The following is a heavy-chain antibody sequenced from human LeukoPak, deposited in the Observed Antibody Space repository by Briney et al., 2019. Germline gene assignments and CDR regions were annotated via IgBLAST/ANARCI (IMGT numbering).Heavy chain of an antibody. J-gene: IGHJ4*02. V-gene: IGHV3-23*01. CDR1: GGSISSGGYY. CDR3: AKTPGYSGYDYLDY. D-gene: IGHD5-12*01. CDR2: ISGGGYST. Sequence: ETLSLTCTVSGGSISSGGYYWSWVRQAPGKGLEWVSAISGGGYSTYYADSVKGRFTISRDNSKNTLYLQMNSLRAEDTAVYYCAKTPGYSGYDYLDYWGQGALVTVSS.